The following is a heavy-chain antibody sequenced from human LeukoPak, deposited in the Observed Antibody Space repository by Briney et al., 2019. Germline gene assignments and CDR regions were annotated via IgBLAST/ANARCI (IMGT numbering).Heavy chain of an antibody. CDR2: ISPSGGIT. V-gene: IGHV3-23*01. Sequence: GGSLRLSCAASGFTFSTYGINWVRQAPGKGLEWVSGISPSGGITYHTDSVKGRFTISRDNSKHTVSLQMNSLRGEDTAVYYCARDIAAAGSDYWGQGTLVTVSS. J-gene: IGHJ4*02. D-gene: IGHD6-13*01. CDR3: ARDIAAAGSDY. CDR1: GFTFSTYG.